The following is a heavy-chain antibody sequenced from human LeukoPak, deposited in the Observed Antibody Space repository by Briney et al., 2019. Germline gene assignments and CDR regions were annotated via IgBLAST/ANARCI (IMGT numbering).Heavy chain of an antibody. CDR2: ISAYNGNT. CDR1: GYTFTSYG. D-gene: IGHD3-9*01. CDR3: ARDIDILTGESLDY. Sequence: ASVKVSCKASGYTFTSYGISWVRQAPGQGLEWMGWISAYNGNTNYAQKLQGRVTMTTDTSTSTAYMDLRSLRYDDMAVYYCARDIDILTGESLDYWGQGTLVTVSS. V-gene: IGHV1-18*03. J-gene: IGHJ4*02.